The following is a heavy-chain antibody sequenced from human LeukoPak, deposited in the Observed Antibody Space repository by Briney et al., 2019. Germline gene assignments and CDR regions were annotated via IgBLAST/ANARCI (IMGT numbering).Heavy chain of an antibody. J-gene: IGHJ6*03. V-gene: IGHV1-69*13. D-gene: IGHD2-2*01. CDR3: AISEYQLLYYYYYMDV. CDR1: GGTFSSYA. Sequence: SVKVSCKASGGTFSSYAISWVRQAPGQGLEWMGGIIPIFGTANYAQKFQGRGTITADESTSTAYMELSSLRSEDTAVYYCAISEYQLLYYYYYMDVWGKGTTVTVSS. CDR2: IIPIFGTA.